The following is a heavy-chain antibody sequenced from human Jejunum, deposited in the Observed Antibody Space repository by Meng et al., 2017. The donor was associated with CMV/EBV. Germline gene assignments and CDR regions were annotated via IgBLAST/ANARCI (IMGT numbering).Heavy chain of an antibody. J-gene: IGHJ4*02. CDR2: IKQDGSEK. Sequence: LSCASSGLTFSTFWMGWFRQAPGKGLEWVAHIKQDGSEKYYVDSVKGRFTISRDNTENSLFLQMNTLRAEDTAVYYCATTSGSSYWGQGALVTVSS. CDR3: ATTSGSSY. D-gene: IGHD6-6*01. V-gene: IGHV3-7*01. CDR1: GLTFSTFW.